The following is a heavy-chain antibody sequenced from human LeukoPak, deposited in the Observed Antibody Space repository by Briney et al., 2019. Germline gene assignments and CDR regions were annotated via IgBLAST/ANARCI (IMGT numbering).Heavy chain of an antibody. V-gene: IGHV3-23*01. J-gene: IGHJ4*02. D-gene: IGHD1-26*01. CDR3: AKDARYSGSQTAHFDY. CDR2: ISGSGGST. Sequence: PGGSLRLSCAASGFTFSSYAMSWVRQAPGKGLEWVSVISGSGGSTHYADSVKGRFTISRDNSKNTLFLQMNSLRAEDTALYHCAKDARYSGSQTAHFDYWGQGTLVTVSS. CDR1: GFTFSSYA.